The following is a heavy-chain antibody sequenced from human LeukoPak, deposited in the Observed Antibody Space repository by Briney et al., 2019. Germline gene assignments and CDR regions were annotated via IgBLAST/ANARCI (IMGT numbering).Heavy chain of an antibody. Sequence: GASVKVSCKASGYTFTDYYIHWVRQAPGQGLEWMGIINPSGGNTKYAQKFQARVTMTRDTSTSTVYMELSSLRSEDTAVYYCARAQGHGDCDYWGQGTLVTVSS. CDR3: ARAQGHGDCDY. D-gene: IGHD2-21*02. CDR1: GYTFTDYY. CDR2: INPSGGNT. J-gene: IGHJ4*02. V-gene: IGHV1-46*01.